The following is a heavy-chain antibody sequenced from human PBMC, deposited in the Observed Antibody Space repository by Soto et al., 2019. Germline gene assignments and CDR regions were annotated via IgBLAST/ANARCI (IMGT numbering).Heavy chain of an antibody. CDR3: ASMRVCYDSRGYDY. D-gene: IGHD3-22*01. CDR1: GGSISSGGYS. CDR2: IYHSGST. J-gene: IGHJ4*02. Sequence: QLQLQESGSGLVKPSQTLSLTCAVSGGSISSGGYSWSWIRQPPGKGLEWIGYIYHSGSTYYNPSLKRRATLSLDRSTTQFSLKLSSVTAADTAVYYCASMRVCYDSRGYDYWGQGTLVTVSS. V-gene: IGHV4-30-2*01.